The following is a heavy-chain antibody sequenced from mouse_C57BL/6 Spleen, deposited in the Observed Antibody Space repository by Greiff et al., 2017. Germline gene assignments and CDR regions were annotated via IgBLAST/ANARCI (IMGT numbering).Heavy chain of an antibody. V-gene: IGHV1-26*01. CDR2: INPNNGGT. J-gene: IGHJ4*01. Sequence: EVQLQQSGPELVKPGASVKISCKASGYTFTDYYMNWVKQSHGKSLEWIGDINPNNGGTSYNQKFKGKATLTVDKSSSTAYMELRSLTAEDSAGYYCARWKRAGRYAMDYWGQGTSVTVSS. CDR3: ARWKRAGRYAMDY. CDR1: GYTFTDYY. D-gene: IGHD3-3*01.